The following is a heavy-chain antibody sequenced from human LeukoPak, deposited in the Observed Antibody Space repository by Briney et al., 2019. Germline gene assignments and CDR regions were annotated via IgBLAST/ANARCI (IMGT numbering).Heavy chain of an antibody. CDR1: GGSFSGYY. D-gene: IGHD3-3*01. J-gene: IGHJ3*02. V-gene: IGHV4-34*01. Sequence: SETLSLTCGVYGGSFSGYYWSWIRQPPGKGLEWIGEINHSGSTNYNPSLKSRVTISVDTSKNQFSLSLSSVTAADTAIYYCAKRRFLEWLSPHAFDIWGQGTMVTVSS. CDR2: INHSGST. CDR3: AKRRFLEWLSPHAFDI.